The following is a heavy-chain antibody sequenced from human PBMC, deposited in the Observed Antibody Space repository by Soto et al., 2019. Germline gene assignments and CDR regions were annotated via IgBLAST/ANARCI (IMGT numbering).Heavy chain of an antibody. CDR2: ISSSSSTI. Sequence: PGGSLRLSCAASGFTFSSYSMNWVRQAPGKGLEWVSYISSSSSTIYYADSVKGRFTISRDNAENSPYLQMNSLRAEDTAVYYCARGRRSGRDEFDLWCPGTMVTVSS. V-gene: IGHV3-48*01. J-gene: IGHJ3*01. CDR1: GFTFSSYS. CDR3: ARGRRSGRDEFDL. D-gene: IGHD1-26*01.